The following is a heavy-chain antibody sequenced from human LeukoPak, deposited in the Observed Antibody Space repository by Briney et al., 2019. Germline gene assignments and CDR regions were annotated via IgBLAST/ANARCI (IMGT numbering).Heavy chain of an antibody. V-gene: IGHV1-18*01. CDR2: ISGYNSNT. Sequence: GASVKVSCKASGYTFTSYGVSWVRQAPGQGLEWMGWISGYNSNTNYAQKLQGRVTMTTDTSTSTAYMELRSLRSDDTAVYYCARGPWDSSGYYLDNWFDPWGQGTLVTVSS. J-gene: IGHJ5*02. CDR1: GYTFTSYG. CDR3: ARGPWDSSGYYLDNWFDP. D-gene: IGHD3-22*01.